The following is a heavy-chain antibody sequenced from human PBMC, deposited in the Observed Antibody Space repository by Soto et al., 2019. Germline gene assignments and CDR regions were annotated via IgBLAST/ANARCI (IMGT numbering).Heavy chain of an antibody. CDR1: GGSISSGGYY. CDR2: IYYSGGT. Sequence: PSETLSLTCTVSGGSISSGGYYLSWIRQHPGKGLEWIGYIYYSGGTYYNPSLKSRVTISVDTSKNQFSLKLSSVTAADTAVYYCARRYCSGGSCLDFDYWGQGTLVTVSS. V-gene: IGHV4-31*03. D-gene: IGHD2-15*01. J-gene: IGHJ4*02. CDR3: ARRYCSGGSCLDFDY.